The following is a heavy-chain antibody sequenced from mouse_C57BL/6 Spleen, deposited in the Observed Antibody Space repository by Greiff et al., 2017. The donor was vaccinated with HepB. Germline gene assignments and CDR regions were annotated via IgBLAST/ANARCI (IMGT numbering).Heavy chain of an antibody. CDR2: ISSGGSYT. J-gene: IGHJ1*03. V-gene: IGHV5-6*01. CDR1: GFTFSSYG. CDR3: ARPYGSSYGWYFDV. D-gene: IGHD1-1*01. Sequence: EVQRVESGGDLVKPGGSLKLSCAASGFTFSSYGMSWVRQTPDKRLEWVATISSGGSYTYYPDSVKGRFTISRDNAKNTLYLQMSSLKSEDTAMYYCARPYGSSYGWYFDVWGTGTTVTVSS.